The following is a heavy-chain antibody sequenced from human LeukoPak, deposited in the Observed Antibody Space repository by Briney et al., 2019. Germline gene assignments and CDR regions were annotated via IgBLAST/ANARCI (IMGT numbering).Heavy chain of an antibody. Sequence: PSETLSLTCTVSGGSITGYYWNWIRQPAGQGLEWLGRVYSSGVGNYNPSLTSRVTMSVDTSKNQFSLKLTSLTAADTAVYYCAREEFLHEIDSSGYFVYWGQGTRVTVSS. CDR2: VYSSGVG. D-gene: IGHD3-22*01. CDR3: AREEFLHEIDSSGYFVY. J-gene: IGHJ4*02. CDR1: GGSITGYY. V-gene: IGHV4-4*07.